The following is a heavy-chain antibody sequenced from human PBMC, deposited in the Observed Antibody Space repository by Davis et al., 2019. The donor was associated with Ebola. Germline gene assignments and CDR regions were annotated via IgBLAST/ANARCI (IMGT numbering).Heavy chain of an antibody. V-gene: IGHV4-59*08. D-gene: IGHD2-21*01. J-gene: IGHJ3*02. CDR2: IYYSGST. CDR3: ARHGSAIYDNDAFDI. CDR1: GGSISNYY. Sequence: SETLSLTCSVSGGSISNYYWSWIRQPPGKGLEWPGYIYYSGSTNYNPSLTSRVTISVDTSKNQFSLKLSSVTAADTAVYYCARHGSAIYDNDAFDIWGQGTMVTVSS.